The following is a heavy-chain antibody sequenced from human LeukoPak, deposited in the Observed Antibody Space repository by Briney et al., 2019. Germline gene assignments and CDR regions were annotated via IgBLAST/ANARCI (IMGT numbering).Heavy chain of an antibody. D-gene: IGHD2-2*01. CDR3: ERCSSTSCYHFDY. CDR1: GFTFSDYY. J-gene: IGHJ4*02. V-gene: IGHV3-11*06. Sequence: GGSLRLSCAASGFTFSDYYMSWIRQAPGKGLEWVSYISSSSSYTNCADSVKGRFTISRDNAKNSLYLQMNSLRAEDTAVYYCERCSSTSCYHFDYWGQGTLVTVSS. CDR2: ISSSSSYT.